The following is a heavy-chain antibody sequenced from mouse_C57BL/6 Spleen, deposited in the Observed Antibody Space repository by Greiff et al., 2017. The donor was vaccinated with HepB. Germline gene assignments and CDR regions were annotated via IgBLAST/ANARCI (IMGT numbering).Heavy chain of an antibody. D-gene: IGHD1-1*01. CDR1: GFSLTSYG. CDR2: IWRGGST. J-gene: IGHJ4*01. CDR3: AKNGPITTVVATDAMDY. Sequence: VQLVESGPGLVQPSQSLSITCTVSGFSLTSYGVHWVRQSPGKGLEWLGVIWRGGSTDYNAAFMSRLSITKDNSKSQVFFKMNSLQADDTAIYYCAKNGPITTVVATDAMDYWGQGTSVTVSS. V-gene: IGHV2-5*01.